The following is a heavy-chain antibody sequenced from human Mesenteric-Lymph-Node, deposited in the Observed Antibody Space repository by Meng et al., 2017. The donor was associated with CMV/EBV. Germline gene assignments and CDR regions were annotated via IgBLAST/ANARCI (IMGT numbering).Heavy chain of an antibody. Sequence: GESLKISCAASGFTFSSYWMSWVRQAPGKGLEWVSYINHSGSIIYYADSVKGRFTISRDNAKNSLYLQMNNLRAEDTAVYYCARGLHIMVGDYWGQGTLVTVSS. CDR2: INHSGSII. J-gene: IGHJ4*02. V-gene: IGHV3-48*04. D-gene: IGHD2-21*01. CDR3: ARGLHIMVGDY. CDR1: GFTFSSYW.